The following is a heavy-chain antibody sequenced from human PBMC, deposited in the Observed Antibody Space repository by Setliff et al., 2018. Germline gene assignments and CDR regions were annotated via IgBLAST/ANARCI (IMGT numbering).Heavy chain of an antibody. CDR2: IYDSGTS. V-gene: IGHV4-39*07. CDR1: GGSISSSSYY. CDR3: VRGRIRGICSGPHCTYDPFDI. D-gene: IGHD2-15*01. J-gene: IGHJ3*02. Sequence: SETLSLTCTVSGGSISSSSYYWGWVRQPPGQGLEWIGTIYDSGTSYYNPSLKSRVTISVDTSKNQFSLILSSLTAADTAVYYCVRGRIRGICSGPHCTYDPFDIGGQGTTVTVSS.